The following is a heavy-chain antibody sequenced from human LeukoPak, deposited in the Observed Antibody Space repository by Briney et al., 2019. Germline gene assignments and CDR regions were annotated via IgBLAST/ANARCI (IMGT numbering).Heavy chain of an antibody. D-gene: IGHD4-17*01. CDR2: ISAYNGNT. V-gene: IGHV1-18*01. J-gene: IGHJ5*02. CDR3: ARFYGDYAENWFDP. CDR1: GYTFTSYG. Sequence: ASVKVSCKASGYTFTSYGISWMRQAPGQGLEWMGWISAYNGNTNYAQKLQGRVTMTTDTSTSTAYMELRSLRSDDTAVYYCARFYGDYAENWFDPWGQGTLVTVSS.